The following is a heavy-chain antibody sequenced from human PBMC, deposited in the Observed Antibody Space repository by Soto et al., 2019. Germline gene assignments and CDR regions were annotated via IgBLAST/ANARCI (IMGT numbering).Heavy chain of an antibody. CDR1: GFTFDDYA. D-gene: IGHD3-22*01. CDR2: ISWNSGSI. V-gene: IGHV3-9*01. CDR3: ARERSYLYDSSGYFDY. J-gene: IGHJ4*02. Sequence: GGSLRLSCAASGFTFDDYAMHWVRQAPGKGLEWVSGISWNSGSIGYADSVKGRFTISRDNAKNSLYLQMNSLRSEDTAVYYCARERSYLYDSSGYFDYWGQGTLVTVSS.